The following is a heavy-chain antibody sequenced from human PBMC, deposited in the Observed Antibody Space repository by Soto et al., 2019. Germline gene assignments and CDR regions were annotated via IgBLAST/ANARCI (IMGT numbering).Heavy chain of an antibody. CDR2: ISGSGGST. D-gene: IGHD3-3*01. J-gene: IGHJ4*02. CDR3: AKVPYDFWSGYYPPLYFDY. CDR1: GFTFSSYV. V-gene: IGHV3-23*01. Sequence: GGSLRLSCAASGFTFSSYVMSWVRQAPGKGLEWVSGISGSGGSTYYADSVKGRFTISRDNSKNTLYLQMNSLRAEDTAVYYCAKVPYDFWSGYYPPLYFDYWGQGTLSPSPQ.